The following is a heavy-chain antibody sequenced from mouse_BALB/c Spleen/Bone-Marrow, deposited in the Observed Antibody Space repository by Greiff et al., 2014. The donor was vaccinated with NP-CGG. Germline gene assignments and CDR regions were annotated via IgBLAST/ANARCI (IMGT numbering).Heavy chain of an antibody. CDR2: IWGDGGT. CDR3: ARDSFLITRALDY. Sequence: VKLMESGPGLVAPSQSLSITCTVSGFSLTGYGVSWVRQSPGKGLEWLGMIWGDGGTDYNSALKSRLSISKDNSKSQVFLKMNSLQTDDTARYYCARDSFLITRALDYWGQGTSVTVSS. V-gene: IGHV2-6-7*01. D-gene: IGHD2-4*01. J-gene: IGHJ4*01. CDR1: GFSLTGYG.